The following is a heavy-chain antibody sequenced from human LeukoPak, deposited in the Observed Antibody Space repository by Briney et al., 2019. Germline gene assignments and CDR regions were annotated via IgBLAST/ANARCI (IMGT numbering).Heavy chain of an antibody. D-gene: IGHD4-23*01. Sequence: GGSLRLSCAASGFTFSSYGMHWVRQAPGKGLEWVAFIRYDGSNKYYADSVKGRFTISRDNAKNSLYLQMNSLRAEDTAVYYCARSRWYPDYFDYWGQGTLVTVSS. V-gene: IGHV3-30*02. CDR1: GFTFSSYG. CDR3: ARSRWYPDYFDY. J-gene: IGHJ4*02. CDR2: IRYDGSNK.